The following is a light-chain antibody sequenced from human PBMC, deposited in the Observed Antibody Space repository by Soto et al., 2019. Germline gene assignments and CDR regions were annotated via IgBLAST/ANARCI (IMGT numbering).Light chain of an antibody. CDR2: GAS. Sequence: EIVVTQSPATLSVSPGERATLSCRASQSVSSNLAWYQQKPGQAPRLLIYGASTRATGIPARFSGSGSGPESTLSISSLRSEDFAVYYWQQYNNGTPWTFGQGTKIDIK. J-gene: IGKJ1*01. CDR3: QQYNNGTPWT. V-gene: IGKV3-15*01. CDR1: QSVSSN.